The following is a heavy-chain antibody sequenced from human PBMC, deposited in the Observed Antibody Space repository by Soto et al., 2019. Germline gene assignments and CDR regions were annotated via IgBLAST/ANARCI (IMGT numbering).Heavy chain of an antibody. D-gene: IGHD3-10*01. CDR3: VRPWFGDMHGLVNV. J-gene: IGHJ6*02. CDR1: GGSMSSHK. CDR2: IHDSGDT. V-gene: IGHV4-59*08. Sequence: QVHLQESGPGLVKPSETLSLTCTVSGGSMSSHKWSWIRQPPGKGLEWIGYIHDSGDTSYNPSVKGRVTISLDTSQKEFSLKLRSVAAADTAVYYCVRPWFGDMHGLVNVWGRGTMVTVSS.